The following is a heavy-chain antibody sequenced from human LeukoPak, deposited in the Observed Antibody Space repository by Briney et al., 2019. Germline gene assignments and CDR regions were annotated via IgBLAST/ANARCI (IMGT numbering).Heavy chain of an antibody. CDR3: AKDTAPLGATKEFDH. J-gene: IGHJ4*02. V-gene: IGHV3-23*01. CDR1: GFIFDNFG. D-gene: IGHD1-26*01. CDR2: LSATGGSA. Sequence: GGSLRLSCAASGFIFDNFGMSWVRQAPGKGLEWVSALSATGGSAYYAASAQGRFTTSRDNSKNILYLEMNSLRVDDTAVYYCAKDTAPLGATKEFDHWGRGTLVTVS.